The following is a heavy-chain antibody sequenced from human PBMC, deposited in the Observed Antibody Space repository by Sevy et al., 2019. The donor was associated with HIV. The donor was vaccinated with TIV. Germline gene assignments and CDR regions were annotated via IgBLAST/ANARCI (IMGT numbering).Heavy chain of an antibody. J-gene: IGHJ4*02. CDR2: ISGGDTTT. CDR3: AAISGYCRDGTCYAGTSIDQ. Sequence: GGSLRLSCAASGFNLTDYYINWIRQAPGKGLEWISYISGGDTTTYYSDSVKGRFTVSRDNAKNSVFLQMISLRAGDTAVYYCAAISGYCRDGTCYAGTSIDQWGEESLVTVSS. V-gene: IGHV3-11*01. D-gene: IGHD2-15*01. CDR1: GFNLTDYY.